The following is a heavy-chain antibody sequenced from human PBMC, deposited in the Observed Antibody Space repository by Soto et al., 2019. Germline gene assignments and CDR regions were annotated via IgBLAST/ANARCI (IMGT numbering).Heavy chain of an antibody. CDR3: ARYASVLRYFDWLFPTYFDY. Sequence: QVQLVQSGAEVKKPGASVKVSCKASGYTFTSYAMHWVRQAPGQRLEWMGWINAGNGNTKYSQKFQSRVTITRDTSASTAYMELSSLRSEDTAVYYCARYASVLRYFDWLFPTYFDYWGQGTLVTVSS. V-gene: IGHV1-3*01. J-gene: IGHJ4*02. CDR2: INAGNGNT. D-gene: IGHD3-9*01. CDR1: GYTFTSYA.